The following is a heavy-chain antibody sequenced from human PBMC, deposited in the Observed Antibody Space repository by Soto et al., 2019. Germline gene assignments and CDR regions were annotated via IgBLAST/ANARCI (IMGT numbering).Heavy chain of an antibody. Sequence: GGSLRLSCAASGFTFSSYWMHWVRQVPGKGLVWVSHIDSDGNSKTYADPVKGRFTISRDNAKNTVYLQMNSLRAEDTAVYYCVRDDVGVGIDYWCLGTLVTVFS. CDR3: VRDDVGVGIDY. D-gene: IGHD1-26*01. V-gene: IGHV3-74*03. J-gene: IGHJ4*02. CDR2: IDSDGNSK. CDR1: GFTFSSYW.